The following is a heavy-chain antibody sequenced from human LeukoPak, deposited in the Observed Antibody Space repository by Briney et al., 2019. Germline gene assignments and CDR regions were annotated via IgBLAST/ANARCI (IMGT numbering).Heavy chain of an antibody. CDR3: ARALVYYYDSSGYFDY. J-gene: IGHJ4*02. Sequence: PGGSLRLSCAASGFTFSSYSMNWVRQPPGKGLEWIGEINHSGSTNYNPSLKSRVTISVDTSKNQFSLKLSSVTAADTAVYYCARALVYYYDSSGYFDYWGQGTLVTVSS. CDR2: INHSGST. D-gene: IGHD3-22*01. V-gene: IGHV4-34*01. CDR1: GFTFSSYS.